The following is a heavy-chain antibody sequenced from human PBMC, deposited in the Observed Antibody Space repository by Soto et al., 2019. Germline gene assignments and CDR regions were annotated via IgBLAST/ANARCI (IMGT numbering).Heavy chain of an antibody. J-gene: IGHJ5*02. D-gene: IGHD6-13*01. CDR1: GYSFTSHY. Sequence: QAQLVQSGAEVKKPGASVKISCKAIGYSFTSHYMHWVRQAPGQGLEWMGTISPSGDNTGYAQKFQGRVTLTTDNSTSPVYRELTSLRSDDTAVYYCARDESWQDLVWWFDPCGQGTLVTVSS. V-gene: IGHV1-46*03. CDR2: ISPSGDNT. CDR3: ARDESWQDLVWWFDP.